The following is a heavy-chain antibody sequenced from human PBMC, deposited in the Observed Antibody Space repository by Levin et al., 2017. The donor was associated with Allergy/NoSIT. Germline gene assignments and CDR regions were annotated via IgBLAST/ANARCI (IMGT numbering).Heavy chain of an antibody. Sequence: GESLKISCAASGFTFSSYSMYWVRQAPGKGLEWVAVIFYDGNKKYYADSVEGRFTISRDNSKNTLYLQMNSLSAEDTAVYYCARDRITMVRGVPDLWGQGILVTVSS. V-gene: IGHV3-30-3*01. J-gene: IGHJ5*02. CDR2: IFYDGNKK. D-gene: IGHD3-10*01. CDR3: ARDRITMVRGVPDL. CDR1: GFTFSSYS.